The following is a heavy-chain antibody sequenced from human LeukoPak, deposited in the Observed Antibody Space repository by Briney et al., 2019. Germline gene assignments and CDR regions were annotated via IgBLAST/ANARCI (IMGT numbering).Heavy chain of an antibody. CDR3: ARPTGRPSNYYSMDV. CDR1: GYSFTGYD. Sequence: ASVKVSCKASGYSFTGYDINWVRQATGQGLEWMGWMNPNNGNTGYAQRFQGRVTMTRDTATSTAYMELSSLKCEDTAVYYCARPTGRPSNYYSMDVWGKGTTVAVSS. D-gene: IGHD1-26*01. V-gene: IGHV1-8*01. J-gene: IGHJ6*03. CDR2: MNPNNGNT.